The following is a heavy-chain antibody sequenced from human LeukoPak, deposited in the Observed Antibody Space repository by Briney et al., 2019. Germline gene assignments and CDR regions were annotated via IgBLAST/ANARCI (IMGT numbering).Heavy chain of an antibody. Sequence: ASVKVSCKTSGYTFTGYYLHWVRQAPGQGLEWMGRIDPDSGGTHYAQKFQVRVTVTRDTSITTVYMELSGLTSDDTAVYYCARVPGPYTTSRFDYWGQGTLVTGSS. CDR3: ARVPGPYTTSRFDY. CDR1: GYTFTGYY. V-gene: IGHV1-2*02. J-gene: IGHJ4*02. D-gene: IGHD2-2*02. CDR2: IDPDSGGT.